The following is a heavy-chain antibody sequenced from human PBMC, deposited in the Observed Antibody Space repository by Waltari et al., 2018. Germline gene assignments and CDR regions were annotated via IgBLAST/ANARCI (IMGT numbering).Heavy chain of an antibody. CDR3: ARAQEGHDAFDF. J-gene: IGHJ3*01. CDR2: VFTDGKT. V-gene: IGHV4-4*07. CDR1: GAPMTNYY. Sequence: QVQLQESGPGLVKPSETLSLTCSVSGAPMTNYYWSWIRLPAGGGLEWIGRVFTDGKTHYAASLRSRVTMSMDTSKDQFSLKLTSVTAADTALYYCARAQEGHDAFDFWGQGTMVTVSS.